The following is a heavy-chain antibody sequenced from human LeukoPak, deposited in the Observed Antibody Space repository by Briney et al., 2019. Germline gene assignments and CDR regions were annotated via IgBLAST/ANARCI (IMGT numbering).Heavy chain of an antibody. CDR3: ARDPPAVASNTYG. Sequence: GGSLRLSCAASGFIVRNNYMNWVRQAPGKGLEWVSLIYSDGSTYYADSVRGRFTISRDNSENTLYLQMNSLRVEDTAMYYCARDPPAVASNTYGWGQGTLVTVSS. J-gene: IGHJ4*02. D-gene: IGHD3-3*02. CDR2: IYSDGST. CDR1: GFIVRNNY. V-gene: IGHV3-66*01.